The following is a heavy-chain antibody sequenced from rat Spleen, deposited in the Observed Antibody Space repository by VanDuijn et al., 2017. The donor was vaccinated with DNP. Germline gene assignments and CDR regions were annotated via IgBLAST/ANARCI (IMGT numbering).Heavy chain of an antibody. Sequence: QVQLKESGPGLVQPSQTLSLTCTVSGFSLTSYHVHWVRQPPGKGLEWMGVMWSDGDTSYNSALRSRLSISRDTSKRQVFLKMKSMQTEDTAIYFCSRSLIEWDYVMDVWGQGTSVTVSS. V-gene: IGHV2-32*01. CDR2: MWSDGDT. CDR1: GFSLTSYH. D-gene: IGHD1-1*01. J-gene: IGHJ4*01. CDR3: SRSLIEWDYVMDV.